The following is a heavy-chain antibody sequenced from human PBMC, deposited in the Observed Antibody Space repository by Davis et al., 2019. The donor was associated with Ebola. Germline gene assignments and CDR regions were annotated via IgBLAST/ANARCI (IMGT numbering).Heavy chain of an antibody. CDR3: ASLRRTITGMDDAFDI. Sequence: GESLKISCKDSGNSFTSYWIGWVRQMPGKGLEWMGIIYTGDSDTRYSPSFRGQVTISADKSIKTAYLQWSSLKASDTAMYYCASLRRTITGMDDAFDIWSQGTMVTVSS. J-gene: IGHJ3*02. V-gene: IGHV5-51*01. CDR2: IYTGDSDT. D-gene: IGHD1-20*01. CDR1: GNSFTSYW.